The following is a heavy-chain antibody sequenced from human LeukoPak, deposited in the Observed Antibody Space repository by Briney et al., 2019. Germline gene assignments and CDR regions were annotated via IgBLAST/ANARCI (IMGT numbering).Heavy chain of an antibody. J-gene: IGHJ4*02. V-gene: IGHV3-30*01. Sequence: GRSLRLSCAASGFTFSSYAMHWVRQAPGKGLEWVAVISYDGSNKYYADSVKGQFTISRDNSKNTLYLQMNSLRAEDTAVYYCARAEDSSSSGDYWGQGTLVTVSS. CDR3: ARAEDSSSSGDY. CDR2: ISYDGSNK. CDR1: GFTFSSYA. D-gene: IGHD6-6*01.